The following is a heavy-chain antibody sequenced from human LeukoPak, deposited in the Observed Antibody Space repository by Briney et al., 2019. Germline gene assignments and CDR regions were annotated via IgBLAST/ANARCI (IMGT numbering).Heavy chain of an antibody. Sequence: SETLSLTCTVSGGSISSSSYYWDWIRQPPGKGLEWIGSIYYSGISYYNPSLKSRVTISVDTSKNQFSLKLSSVTAADTAVYYCARSNTAMADYWGQGTLVTVSS. J-gene: IGHJ4*02. CDR2: IYYSGIS. V-gene: IGHV4-39*01. CDR1: GGSISSSSYY. CDR3: ARSNTAMADY. D-gene: IGHD5-18*01.